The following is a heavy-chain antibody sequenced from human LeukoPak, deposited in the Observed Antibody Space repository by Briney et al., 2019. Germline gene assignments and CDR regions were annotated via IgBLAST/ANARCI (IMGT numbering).Heavy chain of an antibody. D-gene: IGHD1-1*01. CDR1: GFTVSINY. Sequence: GGSLRLSCAASGFTVSINYMSWVRQAPGEGLEWVSVIYTTGKTYYADSVKGRFSISRDNSKNTVYLQMNSLRAEDTAVYYCAKVSPTGQAFDCWGQGTLVTVS. CDR2: IYTTGKT. V-gene: IGHV3-53*01. CDR3: AKVSPTGQAFDC. J-gene: IGHJ4*02.